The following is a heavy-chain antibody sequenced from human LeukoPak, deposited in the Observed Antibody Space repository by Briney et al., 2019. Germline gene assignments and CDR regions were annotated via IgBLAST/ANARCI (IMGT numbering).Heavy chain of an antibody. D-gene: IGHD3-16*01. Sequence: GRYLRLSCAASGFTFDDYAMHWVRQAPGKGLEWVSGISWNSGSIGYADSGKGRFTISRDNAKNSLYLQMNSLRAEDTALYYCAKDMGEAGPFDYWGQGTLVTVSS. J-gene: IGHJ4*02. CDR3: AKDMGEAGPFDY. V-gene: IGHV3-9*01. CDR1: GFTFDDYA. CDR2: ISWNSGSI.